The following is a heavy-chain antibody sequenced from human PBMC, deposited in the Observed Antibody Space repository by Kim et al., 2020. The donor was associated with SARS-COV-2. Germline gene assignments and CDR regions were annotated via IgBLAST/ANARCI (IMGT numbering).Heavy chain of an antibody. J-gene: IGHJ6*03. CDR1: GFRFDHYA. CDR2: ISGDGGRR. D-gene: IGHD3-3*01. CDR3: AKDKSGKSDYYRDYYYY. V-gene: IGHV3-43*02. Sequence: GGSLRLSCVGSGFRFDHYAAHGVRQVPGKGLEWVALISGDGGRRWYADSVKGRFTVSRDNRKNSLYLQMNSLRSEDTALYYCAKDKSGKSDYYRDYYYY.